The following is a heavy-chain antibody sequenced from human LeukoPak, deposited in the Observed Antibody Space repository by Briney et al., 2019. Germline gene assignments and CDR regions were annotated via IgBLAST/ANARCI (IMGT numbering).Heavy chain of an antibody. CDR1: GFTFSSYS. V-gene: IGHV3-21*01. CDR2: ISSSSSYI. Sequence: GGSLRLSCAASGFTFSSYSMNWVRQAPGKGLEWVSSISSSSSYIHYADSVKGRFTISRDNAKNSLYLQMNSLRAEDTAVYYCARFDYGDYFDYWGQGTLVTVSS. CDR3: ARFDYGDYFDY. J-gene: IGHJ4*02. D-gene: IGHD4-17*01.